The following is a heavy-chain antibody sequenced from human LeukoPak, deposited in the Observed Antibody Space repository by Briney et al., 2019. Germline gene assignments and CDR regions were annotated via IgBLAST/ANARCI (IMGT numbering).Heavy chain of an antibody. Sequence: ASVKVSCKASGYIFTNYHMHWVRQAPGQGLEWMGIINPSGGSTSYAQKFQGRVTMTRDMSTSTVYMELSSLRSEDTAVYYCARSPMWDDGYYFDYWGQGTLVTVSS. CDR3: ARSPMWDDGYYFDY. D-gene: IGHD1-26*01. J-gene: IGHJ4*02. CDR1: GYIFTNYH. CDR2: INPSGGST. V-gene: IGHV1-46*01.